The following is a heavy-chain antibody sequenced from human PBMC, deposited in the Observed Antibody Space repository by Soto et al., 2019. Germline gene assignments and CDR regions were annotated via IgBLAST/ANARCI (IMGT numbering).Heavy chain of an antibody. CDR1: GFSVSDNY. J-gene: IGHJ6*02. CDR3: ARDRSQDGMDV. Sequence: EVQLVESGGGLVQPGGSLRLSCAASGFSVSDNYMNWVRQAPGKGLEWVSVTYIGGSTYYADSVKGRFTISRDNNKNTLSIQMNSLRAEDTAVYYCARDRSQDGMDVWGQGTTVTVSS. D-gene: IGHD1-26*01. CDR2: TYIGGST. V-gene: IGHV3-66*01.